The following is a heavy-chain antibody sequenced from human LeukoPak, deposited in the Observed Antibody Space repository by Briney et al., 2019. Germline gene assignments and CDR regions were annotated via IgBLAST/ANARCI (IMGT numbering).Heavy chain of an antibody. CDR1: GFTFSSYS. Sequence: GGSLRLSCAASGFTFSSYSMNWVRQAPGKGLEWVSSISSSSSHIHYADSLKGRFTISRDNAKNSLYLQMNSLRAEDTAVYYRARDGSYCSGGRCYYRYYYMDVWGKGTTVTVSS. J-gene: IGHJ6*03. V-gene: IGHV3-21*01. CDR3: ARDGSYCSGGRCYYRYYYMDV. D-gene: IGHD2-15*01. CDR2: ISSSSSHI.